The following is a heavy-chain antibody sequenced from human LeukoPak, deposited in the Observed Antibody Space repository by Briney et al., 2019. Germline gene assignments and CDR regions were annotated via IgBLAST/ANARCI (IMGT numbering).Heavy chain of an antibody. CDR1: GFIFSSYG. CDR3: AKDRNYYDSSGRTPDY. CDR2: IRYDGSNK. Sequence: GGSLRLSCAASGFIFSSYGMHWVRQAPGKGLEWVAFIRYDGSNKYYADSVKGRFTISRDNSKNTLYLQMNSLRAEDTAVYYCAKDRNYYDSSGRTPDYWGQGTLVTVSS. D-gene: IGHD3-22*01. J-gene: IGHJ4*02. V-gene: IGHV3-30*02.